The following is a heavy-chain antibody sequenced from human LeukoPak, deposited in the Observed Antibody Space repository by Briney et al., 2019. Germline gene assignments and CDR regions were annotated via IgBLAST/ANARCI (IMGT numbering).Heavy chain of an antibody. CDR1: GFTVSSNY. CDR2: IYGSTSA. V-gene: IGHV3-66*01. Sequence: GGSLRLSCAASGFTVSSNYINWVRQAPGKGLEWVSLIYGSTSADYADSVKGRLTISRDTSMNTVYLQMNSLRAEDTAVYYCARLNFGDDCWGQGTLVTVSS. J-gene: IGHJ4*02. D-gene: IGHD4-17*01. CDR3: ARLNFGDDC.